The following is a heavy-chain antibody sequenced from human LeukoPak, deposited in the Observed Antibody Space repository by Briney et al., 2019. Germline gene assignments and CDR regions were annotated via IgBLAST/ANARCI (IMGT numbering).Heavy chain of an antibody. CDR2: ISGSGGIT. V-gene: IGHV3-23*01. Sequence: PGGSLRLSCAASGFTFSAYAISWVRQAPGKGLEWVSAISGSGGITYYADSVKGRFTISRGNSKNTLYLQMNSLRAEDTAVYYCTTSIYGWFDPWGQGTLVTVSS. D-gene: IGHD2/OR15-2a*01. CDR3: TTSIYGWFDP. J-gene: IGHJ5*02. CDR1: GFTFSAYA.